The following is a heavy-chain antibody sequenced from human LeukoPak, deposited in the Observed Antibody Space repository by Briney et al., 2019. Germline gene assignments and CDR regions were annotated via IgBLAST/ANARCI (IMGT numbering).Heavy chain of an antibody. V-gene: IGHV3-30-3*01. Sequence: PGVSLRLSCAASGFTFSSYAMHWVRQAPGKGLEWVAVISYDGSNKYYADSVKGRFTISRDNSKNTLYLQMNSLRAEDTAVYYCARDVGYSGYEAHFDYWGQGTLVTVSS. CDR1: GFTFSSYA. J-gene: IGHJ4*02. CDR2: ISYDGSNK. CDR3: ARDVGYSGYEAHFDY. D-gene: IGHD5-12*01.